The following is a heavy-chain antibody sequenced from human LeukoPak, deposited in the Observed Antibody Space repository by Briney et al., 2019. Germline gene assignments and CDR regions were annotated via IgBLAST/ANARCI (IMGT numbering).Heavy chain of an antibody. CDR1: GFTFSTYS. J-gene: IGHJ4*02. CDR3: ARGPISVGAALGIFDY. Sequence: GGSLRLSCAASGFTFSTYSMNWVRQAPGKGLEWVSSISSGSTYIYYGDSVKGRFTISRDNAKNSLYLQMNSLRAEDTAVYYCARGPISVGAALGIFDYWGQGTLVTVSS. CDR2: ISSGSTYI. V-gene: IGHV3-21*01. D-gene: IGHD2-15*01.